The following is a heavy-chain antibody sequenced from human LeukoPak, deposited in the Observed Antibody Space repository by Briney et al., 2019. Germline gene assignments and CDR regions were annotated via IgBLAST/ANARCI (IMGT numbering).Heavy chain of an antibody. CDR2: IDWTSGYI. J-gene: IGHJ4*02. V-gene: IGHV3-23*01. CDR3: AKNAMAGQAYYDY. D-gene: IGHD6-19*01. Sequence: GGSLRHSCAASGFTFSTYAMTWVRQAPGKGLEWVSAIDWTSGYIYYADSVKGRFTTSRDNSKNTLYLQMNSLRAEDTAVYYCAKNAMAGQAYYDYWGQGALVTVSS. CDR1: GFTFSTYA.